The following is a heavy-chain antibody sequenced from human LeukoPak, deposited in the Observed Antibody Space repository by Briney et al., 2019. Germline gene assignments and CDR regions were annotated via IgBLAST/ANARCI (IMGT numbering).Heavy chain of an antibody. CDR1: GASVSDGNYY. Sequence: SETLSLTCSVSGASVSDGNYYWSWIRQPPGKGLEWIGSIYYRGGTYYNPSLKSQVTISVDTSKNQFSLKLSSVTAADTAVYYCARHSSGVFDFWGQGTLVTVSS. D-gene: IGHD6-19*01. V-gene: IGHV4-39*01. CDR3: ARHSSGVFDF. J-gene: IGHJ4*02. CDR2: IYYRGGT.